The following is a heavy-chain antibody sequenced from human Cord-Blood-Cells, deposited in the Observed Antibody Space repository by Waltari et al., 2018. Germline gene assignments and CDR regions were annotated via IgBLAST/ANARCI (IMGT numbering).Heavy chain of an antibody. V-gene: IGHV1-18*01. J-gene: IGHJ4*02. CDR2: ISAYNGNT. CDR3: ARVAWDIVVVPAARGGDY. D-gene: IGHD2-2*01. Sequence: QVQLVQSGAEVKKPGASVKVSCKASGYTFTSYGISWVRQAPGQGLEWMGWISAYNGNTNYAQKLQGRGTMTTDTSTSTAYMELRSLRSDDTAVDYCARVAWDIVVVPAARGGDYWGQGTLVTVSS. CDR1: GYTFTSYG.